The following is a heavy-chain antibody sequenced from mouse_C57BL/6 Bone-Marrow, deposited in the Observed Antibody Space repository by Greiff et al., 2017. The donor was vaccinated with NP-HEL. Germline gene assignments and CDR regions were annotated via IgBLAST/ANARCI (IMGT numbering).Heavy chain of an antibody. CDR3: ARREVGEAY. CDR2: ISSGGSYT. J-gene: IGHJ3*01. D-gene: IGHD1-1*01. Sequence: EVQLVESGGDLVKPGGSLKLSCAASGFTFSSYGMSWVRQTPDKRLEWVATISSGGSYTYYPDSVKGRFTISRDNAKNTLYLQMSSLKSEDTAMYYCARREVGEAYWGQGTLVTVSA. V-gene: IGHV5-6*01. CDR1: GFTFSSYG.